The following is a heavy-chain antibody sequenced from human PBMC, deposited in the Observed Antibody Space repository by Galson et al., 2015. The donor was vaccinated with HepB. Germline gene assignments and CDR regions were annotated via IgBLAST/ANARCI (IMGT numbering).Heavy chain of an antibody. Sequence: SLRLSCAASGFTFGDAWMNWARQAPGKGLEWVGRIKSKSDGGAANYAAPVKGRFVISRDDSKNTLYLQTNSLKTEDTAVYYCAPPTMAGNPYRDAFLVWGQGTVVTVSP. J-gene: IGHJ3*01. CDR2: IKSKSDGGAA. CDR1: GFTFGDAW. D-gene: IGHD3-10*01. CDR3: APPTMAGNPYRDAFLV. V-gene: IGHV3-15*01.